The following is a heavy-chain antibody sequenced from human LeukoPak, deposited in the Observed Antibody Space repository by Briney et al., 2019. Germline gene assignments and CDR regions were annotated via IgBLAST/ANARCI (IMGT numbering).Heavy chain of an antibody. V-gene: IGHV1-8*01. D-gene: IGHD3-16*01. J-gene: IGHJ6*03. CDR2: MNPNSGNT. Sequence: GASVKVSCKASGYTFTSYDINWVRQATGQGLEWMGWMNPNSGNTGYAQNIQGRVTMTRNTSINTAYMELSSLRSEDTAVYYCARGMTQCMDVWGKGTTVTVSS. CDR3: ARGMTQCMDV. CDR1: GYTFTSYD.